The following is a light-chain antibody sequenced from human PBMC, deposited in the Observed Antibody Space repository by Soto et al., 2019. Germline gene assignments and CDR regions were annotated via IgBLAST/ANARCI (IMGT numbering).Light chain of an antibody. V-gene: IGKV1-5*01. J-gene: IGKJ1*01. CDR2: DAS. CDR1: QSISSW. Sequence: DIQMTQSPSTLSASVGDRVTITCRASQSISSWLAWYQQKPGKAPKLLIYDASSLESGVPSRFSGSGSGTEFTLTISSLQPDDFATYYCQQYNSLMWTFGQGTKV. CDR3: QQYNSLMWT.